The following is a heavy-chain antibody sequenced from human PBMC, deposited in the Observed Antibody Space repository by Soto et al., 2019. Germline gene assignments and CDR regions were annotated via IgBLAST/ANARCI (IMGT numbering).Heavy chain of an antibody. V-gene: IGHV3-49*03. CDR3: TRDVTRITMVRGVIIGGDDY. Sequence: GGSLRLSCTASGFTFGDYAMSWFRQAPGKGLEWVGFIRSKAYGGTTEYAASVKGRFTISRDDSKSIANLQMNSLKTEDTAVYYCTRDVTRITMVRGVIIGGDDYWGQGTLVTVSS. D-gene: IGHD3-10*01. J-gene: IGHJ4*02. CDR2: IRSKAYGGTT. CDR1: GFTFGDYA.